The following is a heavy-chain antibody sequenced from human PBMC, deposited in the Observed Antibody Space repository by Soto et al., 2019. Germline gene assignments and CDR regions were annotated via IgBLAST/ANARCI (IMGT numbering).Heavy chain of an antibody. V-gene: IGHV4-30-4*01. CDR1: GGSISSGDYY. D-gene: IGHD3-3*01. CDR3: ARDLGRFLEWSKRYYYYYGMDV. J-gene: IGHJ6*01. CDR2: IYYSGST. Sequence: SETLSLTCTVSGGSISSGDYYWSWIRQPPGKGLEWIGYIYYSGSTYYNPSLKSRVTISVDTSKNQFSLKLSSVTAADTAVYYCARDLGRFLEWSKRYYYYYGMDVWGQGTTVTVSS.